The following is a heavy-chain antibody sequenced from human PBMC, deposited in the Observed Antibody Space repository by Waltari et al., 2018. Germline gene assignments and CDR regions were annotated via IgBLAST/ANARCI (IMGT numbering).Heavy chain of an antibody. CDR1: GYSFTSYW. D-gene: IGHD3-10*01. CDR2: IFPGDSDT. Sequence: EVQLVQSGEEVKKPGESLKISRKGSGYSFTSYWIGWVRQMPGKGLEWMGIIFPGDSDTSYRPSFQGQATISADKSITTAFLHWSSLKASDTAMYYCARLSDGVTWFDPWGQGTLVSVSS. V-gene: IGHV5-51*01. J-gene: IGHJ5*02. CDR3: ARLSDGVTWFDP.